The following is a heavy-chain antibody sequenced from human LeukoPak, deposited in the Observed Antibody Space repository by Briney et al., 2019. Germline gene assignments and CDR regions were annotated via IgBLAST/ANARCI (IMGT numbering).Heavy chain of an antibody. CDR2: INHSGST. V-gene: IGHV4-34*01. CDR3: ALLPYYYDSSGYYYYSFDY. CDR1: GGSFSGYY. Sequence: PSETLSLTCAVYGGSFSGYYWSWIRQPPGKGLEWIGEINHSGSTNYNPSLKSRVTISVDTSKNQFSLKLSSVTAADTAVYYCALLPYYYDSSGYYYYSFDYWGQGTLVTVSS. J-gene: IGHJ4*02. D-gene: IGHD3-22*01.